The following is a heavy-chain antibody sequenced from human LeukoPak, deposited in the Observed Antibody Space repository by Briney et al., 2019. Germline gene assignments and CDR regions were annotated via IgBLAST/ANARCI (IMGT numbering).Heavy chain of an antibody. D-gene: IGHD6-19*01. CDR2: IKQDGSEK. CDR3: AREDSSGWYPYFDY. CDR1: GFTVSSNY. Sequence: GGSLRLSCAASGFTVSSNYMSWVRQAPGKGLEWVANIKQDGSEKYYVDSVKGRFTISRDNAKNSLYLQMNSLRAEDTAVYYCAREDSSGWYPYFDYWGQGTLVTVSS. J-gene: IGHJ4*02. V-gene: IGHV3-7*01.